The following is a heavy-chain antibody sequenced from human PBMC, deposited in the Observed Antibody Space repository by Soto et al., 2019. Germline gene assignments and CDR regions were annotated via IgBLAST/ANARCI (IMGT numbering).Heavy chain of an antibody. CDR1: GYTFTGYY. V-gene: IGHV1-2*02. CDR2: INPNSGGT. Sequence: ASVKVSCKASGYTFTGYYMHWVRQAPGQGLEWMGWINPNSGGTNYAQKFQGRVTMTRDTSISTAYMELSRLRSDDTAVYYCARGYCSSTSCQYNWFDPWGQGTLVTVSS. D-gene: IGHD2-2*01. J-gene: IGHJ5*02. CDR3: ARGYCSSTSCQYNWFDP.